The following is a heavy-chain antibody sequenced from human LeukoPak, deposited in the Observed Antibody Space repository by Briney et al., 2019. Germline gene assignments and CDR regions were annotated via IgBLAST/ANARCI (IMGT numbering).Heavy chain of an antibody. CDR3: AREILGYSYGYYYYYYMDV. CDR1: GGSISSYY. V-gene: IGHV4-4*07. CDR2: IYTSGST. D-gene: IGHD5-18*01. J-gene: IGHJ6*03. Sequence: SETLSLTCTVSGGSISSYYWSWIRQPAGKGLEWIGRIYTSGSTNYNPSLKSRVTMSVDTSKNQFSLKLSSVTAADTAVYYCAREILGYSYGYYYYYYMDVRGKGTTVTVSS.